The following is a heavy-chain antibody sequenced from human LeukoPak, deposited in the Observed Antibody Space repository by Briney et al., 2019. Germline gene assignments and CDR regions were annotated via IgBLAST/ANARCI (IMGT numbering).Heavy chain of an antibody. CDR2: IIPIFGTE. CDR1: GGTFSSYA. D-gene: IGHD3-10*01. V-gene: IGHV1-69*05. Sequence: SVKDSCQASGGTFSSYAISWVRQAPGQGLEWMGRIIPIFGTENYAQKFQGRVTITTDESTSTAYMELSSLRSEDTAVYYCARDGGKVWFGEKLPGANAFDIWGQGTMVTVSS. CDR3: ARDGGKVWFGEKLPGANAFDI. J-gene: IGHJ3*02.